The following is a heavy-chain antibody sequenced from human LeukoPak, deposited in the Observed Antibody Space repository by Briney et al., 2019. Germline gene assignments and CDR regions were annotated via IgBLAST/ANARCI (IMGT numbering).Heavy chain of an antibody. J-gene: IGHJ4*02. CDR2: ISGSGGST. D-gene: IGHD6-19*01. V-gene: IGHV3-23*01. CDR1: GFTFSSYA. Sequence: GGSLRLSCAASGFTFSSYAMSWVRQAPGKGLGWVSAISGSGGSTYYADSVKGRFTISRDNSKNTLYLQMNSLRAEDTAVYYCAKARGFIAVAGTGGYFDYWGQGTLVTVSS. CDR3: AKARGFIAVAGTGGYFDY.